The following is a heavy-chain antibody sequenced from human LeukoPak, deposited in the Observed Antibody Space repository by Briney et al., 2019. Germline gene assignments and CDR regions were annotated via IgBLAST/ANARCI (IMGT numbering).Heavy chain of an antibody. CDR1: GFTFSSYT. CDR3: ARFAAGGSYYYYMDV. J-gene: IGHJ6*03. D-gene: IGHD6-25*01. CDR2: IGTSSTTI. V-gene: IGHV3-48*01. Sequence: GGSLRLSCAASGFTFSSYTMNWVRQPPGKGLEWVSNIGTSSTTIYYADSMKGRFTISRDNAKNSLYLQMNSLRADDTAVYYCARFAAGGSYYYYMDVWGKGTTVTVSS.